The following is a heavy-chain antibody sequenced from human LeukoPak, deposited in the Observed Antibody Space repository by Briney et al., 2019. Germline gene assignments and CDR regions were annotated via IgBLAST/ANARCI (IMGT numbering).Heavy chain of an antibody. D-gene: IGHD3-3*01. V-gene: IGHV3-21*01. CDR2: ISSSSSYI. CDR1: GFTFSSYS. CDR3: ARAAQLKTYYDFWSGPPDRREGDYYYYMDV. Sequence: PGGSLRLSCAASGFTFSSYSMNWVRQAPGKGLEWVSSISSSSSYIYYADSVKGRFTISRDNAKNSLYLQMNSLRAEDTAVYYCARAAQLKTYYDFWSGPPDRREGDYYYYMDVWGKGTTVTVSS. J-gene: IGHJ6*03.